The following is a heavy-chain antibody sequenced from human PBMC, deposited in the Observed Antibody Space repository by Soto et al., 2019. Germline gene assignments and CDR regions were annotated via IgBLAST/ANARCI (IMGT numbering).Heavy chain of an antibody. D-gene: IGHD3-16*01. J-gene: IGHJ6*02. Sequence: SKNLSLSCTVPRESIDSGNNSCSLFRQAPGKGLEWIGYIFSSGTTYYNPSLKSRLTMSLDTSQNQFSLKLNSVTAADTAVYFCARAPSPFDFYYAMDVWGQGTTVT. CDR3: ARAPSPFDFYYAMDV. V-gene: IGHV4-30-4*02. CDR2: IFSSGTT. CDR1: RESIDSGNNS.